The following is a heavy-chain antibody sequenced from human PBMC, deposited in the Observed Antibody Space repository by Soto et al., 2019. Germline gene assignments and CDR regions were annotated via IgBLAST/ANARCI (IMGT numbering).Heavy chain of an antibody. CDR3: ARQYCSGGSCYSSYYYYGMDV. D-gene: IGHD2-15*01. J-gene: IGHJ6*02. CDR1: GYSFTSYW. CDR2: IYPSDSDT. Sequence: GESLKISCKGSGYSFTSYWIGWVRQMPGKGLEWMGIIYPSDSDTRYSPSFQGQVTISADKSISTAYLQWSSLKASDTAMYYCARQYCSGGSCYSSYYYYGMDVWGQGTTVTVSS. V-gene: IGHV5-51*01.